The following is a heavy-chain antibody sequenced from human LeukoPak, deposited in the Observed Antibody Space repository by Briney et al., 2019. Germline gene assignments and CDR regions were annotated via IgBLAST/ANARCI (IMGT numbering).Heavy chain of an antibody. CDR2: IYPADSDT. CDR3: ARRGCIGGTCYGY. CDR1: GYSFSNDW. V-gene: IGHV5-51*01. J-gene: IGHJ4*02. Sequence: GASLKISCQGSGYSFSNDWIGWVRQMPGKGLEWMGIIYPADSDTKYSPSFQGQVTISADKSISTAYLQWNSLGASDTAMYYCARRGCIGGTCYGYWGQGTLVTVSS. D-gene: IGHD2-15*01.